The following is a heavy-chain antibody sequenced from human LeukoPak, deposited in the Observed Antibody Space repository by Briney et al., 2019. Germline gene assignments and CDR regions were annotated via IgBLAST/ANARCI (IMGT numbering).Heavy chain of an antibody. CDR1: GFTFSDYY. D-gene: IGHD3-22*01. J-gene: IGHJ4*02. V-gene: IGHV3-69-1*02. CDR2: ISSSTI. CDR3: ARDQTYYYDSSGYYPRVDY. Sequence: GGSLRLSCAASGFTFSDYYMNWVRQAPGKGLEWVSSISSSTIYYADSVKGRFTISRDNAKNSLYLQMNSPRAEDTAVYYCARDQTYYYDSSGYYPRVDYWGQGTLGTVSS.